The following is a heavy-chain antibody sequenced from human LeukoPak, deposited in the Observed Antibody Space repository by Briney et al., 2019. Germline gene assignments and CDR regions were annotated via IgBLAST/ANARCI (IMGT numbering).Heavy chain of an antibody. CDR3: ARDFRDSSGYYRPRANWFDP. V-gene: IGHV4-4*07. CDR1: GGSISSHY. D-gene: IGHD3-22*01. J-gene: IGHJ5*02. CDR2: IYTSGST. Sequence: SETLSLTCTVSGGSISSHYWSWIRQPAGKGLEWIGRIYTSGSTNYNPSLKSRVTISVDTSKNQFSLKLSSVTAADTAVYYCARDFRDSSGYYRPRANWFDPWGQGTLVTVSS.